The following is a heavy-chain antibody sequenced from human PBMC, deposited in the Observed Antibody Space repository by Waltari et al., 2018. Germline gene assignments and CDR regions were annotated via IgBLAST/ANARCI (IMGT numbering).Heavy chain of an antibody. Sequence: VHLVESGGGLVRPGRSLRLSCAASGFIFDDYGMDWVRQAPGKGLEWVAGINWNSGTIHYADSVKGRFTISRDNAENSLYLQMNRLTTEDTAVYYCTKDMDGATAMAPRLDFWGQGTLVTVSS. D-gene: IGHD5-18*01. CDR1: GFIFDDYG. J-gene: IGHJ4*02. CDR3: TKDMDGATAMAPRLDF. CDR2: INWNSGTI. V-gene: IGHV3-9*01.